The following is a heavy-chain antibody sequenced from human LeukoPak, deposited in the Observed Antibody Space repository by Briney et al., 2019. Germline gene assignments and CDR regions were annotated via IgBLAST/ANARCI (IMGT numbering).Heavy chain of an antibody. CDR3: VRPGQSSWWVYFNY. J-gene: IGHJ4*02. V-gene: IGHV4-4*09. CDR2: IHPSGST. CDR1: GGSSSSYY. D-gene: IGHD2-15*01. Sequence: SETLSLTCTVSGGSSSSYYWTWIRQPPGKELEWIGYIHPSGSTNYNPSLKSRVTMSVDTAKNQFSLRLTSVTAADTAVYYCVRPGQSSWWVYFNYWGQGTVVTVSS.